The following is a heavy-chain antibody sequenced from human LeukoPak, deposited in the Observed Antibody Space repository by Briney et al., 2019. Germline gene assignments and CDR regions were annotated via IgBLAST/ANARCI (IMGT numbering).Heavy chain of an antibody. D-gene: IGHD3-10*01. CDR1: GGSFSDYY. Sequence: PSESLSLTCAVYGGSFSDYYWSWIRQPPGKGLEWIGEIYHSGRTKYNPSLKSRVTMSVDTSKNQFSLKLSSVTAADTAVYYCAREDSGSYDFDYWGQGTLVTVSS. CDR2: IYHSGRT. J-gene: IGHJ4*02. CDR3: AREDSGSYDFDY. V-gene: IGHV4-34*01.